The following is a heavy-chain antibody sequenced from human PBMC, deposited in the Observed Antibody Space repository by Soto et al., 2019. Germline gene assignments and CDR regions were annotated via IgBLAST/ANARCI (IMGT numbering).Heavy chain of an antibody. CDR3: ARGLLEQRPLYGMHX. CDR1: GGSFSGYY. CDR2: INHSGST. V-gene: IGHV4-34*01. Sequence: LSLTCAFYGGSFSGYYWSWIRQPPGKGLEWIGEINHSGSTNYNPSLKSRVTISVDTSKNQFSLKLSSVTAADTAVYYCARGLLEQRPLYGMHXWGQATTVTVS. J-gene: IGHJ6*02. D-gene: IGHD1-1*01.